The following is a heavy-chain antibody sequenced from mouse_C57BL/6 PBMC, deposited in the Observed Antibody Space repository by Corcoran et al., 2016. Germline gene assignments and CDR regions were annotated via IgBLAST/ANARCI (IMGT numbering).Heavy chain of an antibody. CDR2: INTYSGVP. CDR3: ARAGGFPAWFAY. Sequence: QIQLVQSGPALKKPGETVKISCKASGYTFTTYGMSWVKQAPGKGLKWMGWINTYSGVPTYADDFKGRFAFSLETSASTAYLQINNLKNEDTATYFCARAGGFPAWFAYWGQGTLVTVSA. CDR1: GYTFTTYG. J-gene: IGHJ3*01. V-gene: IGHV9-3*01.